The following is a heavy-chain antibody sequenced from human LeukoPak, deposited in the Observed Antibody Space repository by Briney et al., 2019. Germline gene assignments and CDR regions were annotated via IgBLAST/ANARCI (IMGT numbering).Heavy chain of an antibody. CDR1: GYSISSGYY. CDR3: ARAYSSSWYFNWFDP. J-gene: IGHJ5*02. CDR2: IYHSGST. V-gene: IGHV4-38-2*02. D-gene: IGHD6-13*01. Sequence: SETLSLTCTVSGYSISSGYYWGWLRQPPGRWLEWIGTIYHSGSTYYNPSLKSRVTIPVDTSKNQFSLKLSSVTAADTAVYFCARAYSSSWYFNWFDPWGQGTQVTVSS.